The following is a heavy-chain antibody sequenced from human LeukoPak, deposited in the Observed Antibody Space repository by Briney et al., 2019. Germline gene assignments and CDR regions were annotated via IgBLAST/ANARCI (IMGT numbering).Heavy chain of an antibody. Sequence: PGGSLRLSCAASGFTFSSYELYWFRQAPGKGLEWISYISSRSITIKYADSVRGRFTISRDDARESLYLQMNTLRAEDTAIYYCGASRQYVGAFDIWGQGTLVTVSS. V-gene: IGHV3-48*03. CDR1: GFTFSSYE. CDR2: ISSRSITI. D-gene: IGHD3-16*01. J-gene: IGHJ3*02. CDR3: GASRQYVGAFDI.